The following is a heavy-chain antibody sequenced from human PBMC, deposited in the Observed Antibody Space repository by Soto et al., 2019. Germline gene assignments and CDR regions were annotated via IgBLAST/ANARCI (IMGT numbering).Heavy chain of an antibody. CDR1: GDSISSYY. CDR2: LYYGRSA. V-gene: IGHV4-59*01. Sequence: QVQLQESGPGLVKPSETLSLTCAVSGDSISSYYCMWIRQPPGKGLESIGYLYYGRSANYNPSLKRRATLSVDTSTNQCARTLSSMNAADTAVYSCALRSMAVVPEYWGQGTLVTVSS. D-gene: IGHD3-22*01. CDR3: ALRSMAVVPEY. J-gene: IGHJ4*02.